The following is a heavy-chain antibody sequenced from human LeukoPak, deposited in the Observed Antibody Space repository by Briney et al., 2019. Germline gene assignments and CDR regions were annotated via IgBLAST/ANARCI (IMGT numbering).Heavy chain of an antibody. D-gene: IGHD3-3*01. CDR2: INQDGSEK. V-gene: IGHV3-7*05. CDR1: GFTFSNYG. J-gene: IGHJ3*02. CDR3: ARHISGDFWSGSFDI. Sequence: GRSLRLSCAASGFTFSNYGIHWVRQAPGKGLSWVANINQDGSEKYYVDSVKGRFTISRDNAKNSLYLQMNSLRAEDTAVYYCARHISGDFWSGSFDIWGQGTMVTVSS.